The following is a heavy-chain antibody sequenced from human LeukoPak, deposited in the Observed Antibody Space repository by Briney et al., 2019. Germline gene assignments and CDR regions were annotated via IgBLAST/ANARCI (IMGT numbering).Heavy chain of an antibody. CDR2: IYTGAT. CDR1: GFTFSSYW. J-gene: IGHJ4*02. V-gene: IGHV3-74*01. Sequence: GGSLRLSCAASGFTFSSYWMHWVRQAPGKGLVWVSRIYTGATYYADAVKGRFTISRDNAKNTLYLQLNSLRAEDTAVYYCARGGTGYGNFDYWGKGTLVTVSS. D-gene: IGHD3/OR15-3a*01. CDR3: ARGGTGYGNFDY.